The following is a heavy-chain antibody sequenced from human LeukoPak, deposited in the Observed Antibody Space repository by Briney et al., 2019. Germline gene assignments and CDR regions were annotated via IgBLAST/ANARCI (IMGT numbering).Heavy chain of an antibody. D-gene: IGHD5-24*01. CDR3: AREDGYNYSFDP. Sequence: QAGGSLRLSCAASGFTVSSNYMSWVRQAPGKGLEWVSVIYSGGSTYYADSVKGRFTISRDNSKNTLYLQMNSLRAEDTAVYYCAREDGYNYSFDPWGQGTLVTVSS. J-gene: IGHJ5*02. V-gene: IGHV3-66*01. CDR2: IYSGGST. CDR1: GFTVSSNY.